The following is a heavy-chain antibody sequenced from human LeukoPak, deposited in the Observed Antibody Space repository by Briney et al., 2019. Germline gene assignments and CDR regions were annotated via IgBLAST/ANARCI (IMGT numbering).Heavy chain of an antibody. D-gene: IGHD3-10*01. V-gene: IGHV3-30-3*01. J-gene: IGHJ4*02. CDR3: AREDRITMVRGDGGCFFDY. CDR1: GFTFSSYA. CDR2: ISYDGSNK. Sequence: PGGSLRLSCAASGFTFSSYAMHWVRQAPGKGLEWVAVISYDGSNKYYADSVKGRFTISRDNSKNTLYLQMNSLRAEDTAVYYCAREDRITMVRGDGGCFFDYWGQGTLVTVSS.